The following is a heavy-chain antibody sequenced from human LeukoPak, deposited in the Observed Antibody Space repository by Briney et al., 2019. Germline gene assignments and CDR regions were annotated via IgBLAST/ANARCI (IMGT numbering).Heavy chain of an antibody. CDR3: ARASSQGGYYYYYMDV. V-gene: IGHV3-20*04. CDR1: GYTFGDDC. Sequence: PGESLRLTCAASGYTFGDDCMTWGRRAPPKERQWVTGINWNGGTTGYADSVKGRFTISRDNAKNSLYLKMNSLRAEDTALYYCARASSQGGYYYYYMDVWGKGTTVTVSS. CDR2: INWNGGTT. J-gene: IGHJ6*03. D-gene: IGHD6-6*01.